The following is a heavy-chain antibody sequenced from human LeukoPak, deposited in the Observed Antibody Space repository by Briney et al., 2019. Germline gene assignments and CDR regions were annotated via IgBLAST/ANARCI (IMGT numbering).Heavy chain of an antibody. CDR2: INPNSGGT. CDR1: GYTLTGYY. Sequence: GASVKVSCKASGYTLTGYYMHWVRQAPGQGLEWMGWINPNSGGTNYAQKFQGRVTMTRDTSISTAYMELSRLRSDDTAVYYCARDRTTGTTPPYYLDYWGQGTLVTVSS. CDR3: ARDRTTGTTPPYYLDY. D-gene: IGHD1-1*01. J-gene: IGHJ4*02. V-gene: IGHV1-2*02.